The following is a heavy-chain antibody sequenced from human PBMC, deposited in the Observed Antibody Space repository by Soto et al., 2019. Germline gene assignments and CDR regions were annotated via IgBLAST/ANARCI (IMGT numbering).Heavy chain of an antibody. J-gene: IGHJ5*02. CDR3: ARGRGYSYGLDP. D-gene: IGHD5-18*01. Sequence: PSETLSLTCTVFCGSISSSSFYWARVRQPPGKGLEWIGSIYYSGTTYYNPSLKSRVTISEDTSKNQFALKLSSVTAADTAVFYCARGRGYSYGLDPWGQGTLVTVSS. V-gene: IGHV4-39*01. CDR1: CGSISSSSFY. CDR2: IYYSGTT.